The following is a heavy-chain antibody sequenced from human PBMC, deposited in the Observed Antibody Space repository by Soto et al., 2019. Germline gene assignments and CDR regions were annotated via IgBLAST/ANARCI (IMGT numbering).Heavy chain of an antibody. D-gene: IGHD3-3*01. Sequence: GASVKVSCKASGYTFTGYYMHWVRQAPGQGLEWMGWINPNSGGTNYAQKFQGRVTMTRDTSISTAYMELSRLRSDDTAVYYCVSSRWSGPTMGAFDIWGQGTMVTVSS. J-gene: IGHJ3*02. V-gene: IGHV1-2*02. CDR2: INPNSGGT. CDR3: VSSRWSGPTMGAFDI. CDR1: GYTFTGYY.